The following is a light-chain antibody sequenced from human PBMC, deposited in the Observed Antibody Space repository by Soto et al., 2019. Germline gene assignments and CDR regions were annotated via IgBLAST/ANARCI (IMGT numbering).Light chain of an antibody. Sequence: DIQMTQSPSSLSASVGDRVTIICRASQSVSTRLAWYQQKPGKAPKVLIYDASSWAGGVPSRFTGSGSGTEFTRTFNFLQPDDFATEYCQQHCVYWRFG. CDR1: QSVSTR. V-gene: IGKV1-5*02. J-gene: IGKJ1*01. CDR2: DAS. CDR3: QQHCVYWR.